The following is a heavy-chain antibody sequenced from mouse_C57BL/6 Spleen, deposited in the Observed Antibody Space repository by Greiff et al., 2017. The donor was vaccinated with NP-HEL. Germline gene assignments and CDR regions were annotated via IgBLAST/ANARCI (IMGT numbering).Heavy chain of an antibody. V-gene: IGHV1-82*01. J-gene: IGHJ2*01. D-gene: IGHD1-1*01. Sequence: QVQLQQSGPELVKPGASVKISCKASGYAFSSSWMNWVKQRPGKGLEWIGRIYPGDGDTNYNGKFKGKATLTVDKSSSTAYMQLSSLTSEDSAVYVCAREGWITTVVVPFDYWGQGTTLTVSS. CDR2: IYPGDGDT. CDR3: AREGWITTVVVPFDY. CDR1: GYAFSSSW.